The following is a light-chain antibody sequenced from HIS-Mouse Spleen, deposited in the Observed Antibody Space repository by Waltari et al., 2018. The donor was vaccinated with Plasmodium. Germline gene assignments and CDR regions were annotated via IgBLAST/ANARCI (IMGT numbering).Light chain of an antibody. CDR1: SRAVGGYNS. V-gene: IGLV2-8*01. Sequence: QSALTQPPSASGSPGPSVPISCTGTSRAVGGYNSVPWYQQHPGKAPKLMIYEVSKRPSGVPDRFSGSKSGNTASLTVSGLQAEDEADYYCSSYAGSNNLVFGGGTKLTVL. CDR3: SSYAGSNNLV. J-gene: IGLJ2*01. CDR2: EVS.